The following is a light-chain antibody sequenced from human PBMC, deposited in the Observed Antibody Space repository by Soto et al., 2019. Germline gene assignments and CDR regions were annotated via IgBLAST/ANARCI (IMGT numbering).Light chain of an antibody. Sequence: SVLTQPPSVSGAPGQRVTISCTGTSSNIGAGYDVHWYQQLPGKAPTLLIYSNNDRPSGVPDRFSGSKSGTSASLAITGLHADDEADYYCHSYDSSLSAVVFGGGTKLTVL. CDR2: SNN. CDR1: SSNIGAGYD. CDR3: HSYDSSLSAVV. J-gene: IGLJ3*02. V-gene: IGLV1-40*01.